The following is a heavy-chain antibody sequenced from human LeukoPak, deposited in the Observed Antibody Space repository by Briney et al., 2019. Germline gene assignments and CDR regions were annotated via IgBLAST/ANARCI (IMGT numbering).Heavy chain of an antibody. CDR2: IYYSRTT. V-gene: IGHV4-39*01. D-gene: IGHD2-15*01. J-gene: IGHJ5*02. CDR3: ARQSWGYCSGGSCYGKKNWFDP. Sequence: SETLSLTCTVSGGSISSTSYYWGWIRQPPGKGLEWIGSIYYSRTTYYNQSLKSRVTISVDTSKNQFSLKLSSVTAADTAVYYCARQSWGYCSGGSCYGKKNWFDPWGQGTLVTVSS. CDR1: GGSISSTSYY.